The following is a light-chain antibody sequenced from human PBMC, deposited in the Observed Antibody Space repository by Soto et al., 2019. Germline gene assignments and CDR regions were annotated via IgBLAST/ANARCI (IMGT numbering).Light chain of an antibody. Sequence: EIVLTQSPGTLSVSPGERATLSCRASQTIDSNTLAWYQQKPGQAPSLLIYGTSSRATGIPDRFSGSGSGTDFTLTISRLEPEDSAIYYCQQYGSWTFGQGTKVEI. CDR3: QQYGSWT. CDR2: GTS. V-gene: IGKV3-20*01. J-gene: IGKJ1*01. CDR1: QTIDSNT.